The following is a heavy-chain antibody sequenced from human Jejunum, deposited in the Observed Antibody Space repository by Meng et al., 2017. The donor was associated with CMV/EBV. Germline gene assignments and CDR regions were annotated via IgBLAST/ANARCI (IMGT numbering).Heavy chain of an antibody. J-gene: IGHJ4*02. CDR2: IYYSGST. V-gene: IGHV4-31*03. Sequence: QVQLQGPGPGLVQPSQTLSLTCTVSGGSVSSGGYYWTWIRQHPGKGLEWFGHIYYSGSTFYNPSLKRRVIISIGTSKNQFSLNLRSVTAADTAVYYCARVSSGWDYFDYWGQGTLVTVSS. CDR1: GGSVSSGGYY. D-gene: IGHD6-19*01. CDR3: ARVSSGWDYFDY.